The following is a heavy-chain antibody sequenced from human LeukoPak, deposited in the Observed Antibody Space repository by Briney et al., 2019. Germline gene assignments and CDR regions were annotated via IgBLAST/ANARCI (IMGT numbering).Heavy chain of an antibody. Sequence: GGSLRLSCAASGFIFSSYGMHWVRQAPGKGLEWVAFIRYDGSNKYYADSVKGRFTISRDNSKSTLNLQMNSLRAEDTAVYYCAKDPTHYRVWDSYESIGLSYWGQGTLVTVSS. CDR2: IRYDGSNK. J-gene: IGHJ4*02. D-gene: IGHD3-22*01. V-gene: IGHV3-30*02. CDR3: AKDPTHYRVWDSYESIGLSY. CDR1: GFIFSSYG.